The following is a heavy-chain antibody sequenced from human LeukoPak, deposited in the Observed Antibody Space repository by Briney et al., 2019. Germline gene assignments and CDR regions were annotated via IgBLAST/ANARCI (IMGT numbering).Heavy chain of an antibody. CDR1: GFTFSSYA. CDR3: AKDPPPMVRGAYPHHFDY. V-gene: IGHV3-23*01. J-gene: IGHJ4*02. CDR2: ISGSGGST. D-gene: IGHD3-10*01. Sequence: PGGYLRLYCAASGFTFSSYAMSWVRQAPGKGLEWVSAISGSGGSTYYADSVKGRFTISRDNSKNTLYLQMNSLRAEDTAVYYCAKDPPPMVRGAYPHHFDYWGQGTLVTVSS.